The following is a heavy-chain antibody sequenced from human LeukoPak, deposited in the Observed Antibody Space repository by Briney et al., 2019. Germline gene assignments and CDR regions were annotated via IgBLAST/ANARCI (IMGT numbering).Heavy chain of an antibody. Sequence: GGSLRLSCSASGFTFRSYAMSCVRQAPREGLEWVSGISVSGGSTYSAHSVRGRFTISRDNSKNTLYLQMNSLRAEATAVYYCAKGGSSWYPFDYWGQGTLVTVSS. J-gene: IGHJ4*02. CDR3: AKGGSSWYPFDY. CDR1: GFTFRSYA. D-gene: IGHD6-13*01. V-gene: IGHV3-23*01. CDR2: ISVSGGST.